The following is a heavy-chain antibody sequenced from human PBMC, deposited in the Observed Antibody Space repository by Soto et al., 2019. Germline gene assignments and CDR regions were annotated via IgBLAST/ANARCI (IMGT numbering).Heavy chain of an antibody. J-gene: IGHJ4*02. D-gene: IGHD3-10*01. CDR1: GFTFSSYG. CDR2: IWYDGSNK. V-gene: IGHV3-33*01. Sequence: QVQLVESGGGVVQPGRSLRLSCAASGFTFSSYGMHWVRQAPGKGLEWVAVIWYDGSNKYYADSVKVRFTISRDNSKNTLYLQMNSLRAEDTAVYYCARDPFAEWFGECGVDYWGQGTLVTVSS. CDR3: ARDPFAEWFGECGVDY.